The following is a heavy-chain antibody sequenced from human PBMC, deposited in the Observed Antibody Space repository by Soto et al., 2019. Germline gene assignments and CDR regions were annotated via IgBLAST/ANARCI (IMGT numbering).Heavy chain of an antibody. CDR3: ARGQYSSGWFPRWDI. CDR1: GYTFTSYG. J-gene: IGHJ3*02. V-gene: IGHV1-18*01. Sequence: ASVKVSCKASGYTFTSYGISWVRQAPGQGLEWMGWISAYNGNTNYAQKLQGRVTMTTDTSTSTAYMELRSLRSDDTAVYYCARGQYSSGWFPRWDIWGQGTMVTVSS. D-gene: IGHD6-19*01. CDR2: ISAYNGNT.